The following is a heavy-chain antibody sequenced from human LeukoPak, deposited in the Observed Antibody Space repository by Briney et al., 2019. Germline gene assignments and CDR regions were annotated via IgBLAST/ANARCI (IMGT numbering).Heavy chain of an antibody. J-gene: IGHJ2*01. CDR2: INHSGST. CDR1: GGSFSGYY. D-gene: IGHD2-2*01. Sequence: SETLSLTCAVYGGSFSGYYWSRIRQPPGKGLEWIGEINHSGSTNYNPSLKSRVTISVDPSKNQFSLKLTSVTAADTAVYYCARVAKCSSTCRGKYWYVDLWGRGTLVTVSS. CDR3: ARVAKCSSTCRGKYWYVDL. V-gene: IGHV4-34*01.